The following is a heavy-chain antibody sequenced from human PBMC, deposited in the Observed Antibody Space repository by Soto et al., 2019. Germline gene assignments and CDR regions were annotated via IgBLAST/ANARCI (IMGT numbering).Heavy chain of an antibody. CDR1: GYTFTSYD. D-gene: IGHD4-17*01. J-gene: IGHJ5*02. V-gene: IGHV1-8*01. CDR2: MSPNSGNT. CDR3: AGGVNYGAYSRCFAP. Sequence: QVQLVQSGAEVRKPGASVKVSCKASGYTFTSYDINWVRQATGQGLEYLGWMSPNSGNTGYVQKFQGRVTMTWDTSITTAYMELSSLRSEDTAVYFCAGGVNYGAYSRCFAPWGQGTLVTVSS.